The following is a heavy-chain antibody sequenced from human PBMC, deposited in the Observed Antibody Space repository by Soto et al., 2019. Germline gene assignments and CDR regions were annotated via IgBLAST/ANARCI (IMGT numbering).Heavy chain of an antibody. CDR3: ARDGSGRSWFDP. Sequence: SVKVSCKASGGTFSSYAISWVRQAPGQGLEWMGGIIPIFGTANYAQKFQGRVTITADESTSTAYMELSSLRSEDTAVYYCARDGSGRSWFDPWGQGTLVTVPQ. J-gene: IGHJ5*02. CDR1: GGTFSSYA. D-gene: IGHD3-10*01. V-gene: IGHV1-69*13. CDR2: IIPIFGTA.